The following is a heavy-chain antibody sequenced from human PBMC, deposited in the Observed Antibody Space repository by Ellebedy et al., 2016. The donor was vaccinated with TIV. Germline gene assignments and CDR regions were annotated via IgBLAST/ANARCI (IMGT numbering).Heavy chain of an antibody. D-gene: IGHD6-13*01. CDR2: IYRSGST. CDR3: ARAPAGTQQSPLDY. J-gene: IGHJ4*02. Sequence: MPSETLSLTCAVSGDSISSSNWWNWVRQTPGKGLEWLGEIYRSGSTNYNPSLKSRVTISVDKSKNQFSLKLTSVTAADTAVYYCARAPAGTQQSPLDYWGQGTLVAVSS. V-gene: IGHV4-4*02. CDR1: GDSISSSNW.